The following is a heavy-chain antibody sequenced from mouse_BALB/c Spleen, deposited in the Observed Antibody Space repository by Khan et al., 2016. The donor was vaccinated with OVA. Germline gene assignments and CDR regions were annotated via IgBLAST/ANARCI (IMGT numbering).Heavy chain of an antibody. CDR2: IYPGSGST. D-gene: IGHD1-1*01. V-gene: IGHV1-81*01. J-gene: IGHJ3*01. CDR3: ARSYDGAWFAY. Sequence: QVRLQQSGPELVKPGASVKMSCKVSGYTFTDYVISWVKQRTGQGLEWIGEIYPGSGSTYYNERFKGKATLTADKSSNPVNMQVSSLTSEDSAVFFCARSYDGAWFAYWGQGTLVTVSA. CDR1: GYTFTDYV.